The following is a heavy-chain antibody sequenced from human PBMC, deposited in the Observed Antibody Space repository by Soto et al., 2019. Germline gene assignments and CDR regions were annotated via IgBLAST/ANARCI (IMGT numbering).Heavy chain of an antibody. Sequence: PSQTLSLTCAISGDSVSSTSSAWSCIRQSPSRGLEWLGRTYYRSKWYSDYAVSVKSRITINPDTSKNQFSLQLNSVTPEDTAVYYCARGSYYSGWVWGQGTRVTVSS. CDR1: GDSVSSTSSA. V-gene: IGHV6-1*01. D-gene: IGHD6-19*01. CDR3: ARGSYYSGWV. J-gene: IGHJ4*02. CDR2: TYYRSKWYS.